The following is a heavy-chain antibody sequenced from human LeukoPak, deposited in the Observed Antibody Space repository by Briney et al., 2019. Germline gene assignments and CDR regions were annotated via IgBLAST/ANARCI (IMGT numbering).Heavy chain of an antibody. CDR2: ISYDGSNK. Sequence: PGGSLRLSCAASGFTFSSYAMHWVRQAPGKGLEWVAVISYDGSNKYHADSVKGRFTISRDNSKNTLYLQMNSLRAEDTAVYYCARRVGGGTFDPWGQGTLVTVSS. D-gene: IGHD3-16*01. J-gene: IGHJ5*02. CDR3: ARRVGGGTFDP. CDR1: GFTFSSYA. V-gene: IGHV3-30-3*01.